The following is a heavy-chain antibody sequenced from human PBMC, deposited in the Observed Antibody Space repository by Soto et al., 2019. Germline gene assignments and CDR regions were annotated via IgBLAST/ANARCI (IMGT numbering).Heavy chain of an antibody. CDR1: GGSFSGYY. Sequence: QVQLQQWGAGLLKPSETLSLTCAVYGGSFSGYYWSWIRQPPGKGLEWIGEINHSGSTNYNPSLKSRVTISVDTSKNQFSLKLSSVTAADTAVYYCARGRIAAAVAYYGMDVWGQGTTVTVSS. J-gene: IGHJ6*02. CDR2: INHSGST. D-gene: IGHD6-13*01. CDR3: ARGRIAAAVAYYGMDV. V-gene: IGHV4-34*01.